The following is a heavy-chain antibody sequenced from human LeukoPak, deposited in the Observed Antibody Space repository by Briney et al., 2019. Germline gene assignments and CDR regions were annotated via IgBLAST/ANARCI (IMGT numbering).Heavy chain of an antibody. D-gene: IGHD3-22*01. CDR2: INQDGGAK. J-gene: IGHJ4*02. CDR3: ATSHDSSGNN. V-gene: IGHV3-7*01. CDR1: GFTFSSYW. Sequence: GGSLRLSCAASGFTFSSYWMAWVRQAPGKGPEWVGNINQDGGAKFSVDSVKGRFTISRDNARNSLYLQMNNLRVEDTGIYYCATSHDSSGNNWGQGTLVTVSS.